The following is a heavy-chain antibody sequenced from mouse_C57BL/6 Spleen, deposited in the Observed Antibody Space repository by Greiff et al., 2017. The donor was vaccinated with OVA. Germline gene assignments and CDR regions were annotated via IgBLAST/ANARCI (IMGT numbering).Heavy chain of an antibody. CDR3: ARSGLRTYYGNYFDY. CDR1: GYTFTSYW. CDR2: IHPNSGST. J-gene: IGHJ2*01. V-gene: IGHV1-64*01. Sequence: QVQLQQPGAELVKPGASVKLSCKASGYTFTSYWMHWVKQRPGQGLEWIGMIHPNSGSTNYNEKFKSKATLTVDQSSSTAYMQLRSLTSEDSAFYYGARSGLRTYYGNYFDYWGQGTTLTVSS. D-gene: IGHD2-10*01.